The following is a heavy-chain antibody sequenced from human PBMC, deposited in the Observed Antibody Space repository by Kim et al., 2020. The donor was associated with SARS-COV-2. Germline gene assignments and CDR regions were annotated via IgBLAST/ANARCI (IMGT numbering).Heavy chain of an antibody. Sequence: GGSLRLSCAASGVTFSGAAIHWVRQASGKGLEWVGRSRSKANSYAKAYAASVKGRFTISSADSKHMAYLQMNSLKTEDTVVYYCTIGSGTTLVFWAAFD. CDR1: GVTFSGAA. J-gene: IGHJ3*02. CDR3: TIGSGTTLVFWAAFD. V-gene: IGHV3-73*01. D-gene: IGHD1-1*01. CDR2: SRSKANSYAK.